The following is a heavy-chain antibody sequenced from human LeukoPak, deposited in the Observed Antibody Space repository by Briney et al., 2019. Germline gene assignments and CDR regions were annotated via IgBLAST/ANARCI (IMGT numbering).Heavy chain of an antibody. CDR2: IWYDGSNK. CDR1: GFTFSSYG. CDR3: ARDDTSAHFFDY. Sequence: GGSLRLSCAASGFTFSSYGMHWVRQAPGKGLEWVAVIWYDGSNKYYADSVKGRFTISRDNSENTLYLQMNSLRAEDTAVYYCARDDTSAHFFDYWGQGTLVTVSS. J-gene: IGHJ4*02. D-gene: IGHD3-10*01. V-gene: IGHV3-33*01.